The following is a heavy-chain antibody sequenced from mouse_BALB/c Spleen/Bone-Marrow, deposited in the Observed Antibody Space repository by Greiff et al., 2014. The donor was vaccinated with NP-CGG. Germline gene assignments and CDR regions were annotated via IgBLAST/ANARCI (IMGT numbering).Heavy chain of an antibody. Sequence: VQLQQSGAELVKPGASVKLSCKASGYTFTSYWMHWVKQRPGQGLEWIGEMDPNTGRTDYNKKFKSQVSLTVDKSSSTAYMHLSRLTAEDSAVYYCARINGYDYWGQGTTLTVSS. J-gene: IGHJ2*01. CDR1: GYTFTSYW. V-gene: IGHV1S81*02. CDR2: MDPNTGRT. CDR3: ARINGYDY. D-gene: IGHD2-2*01.